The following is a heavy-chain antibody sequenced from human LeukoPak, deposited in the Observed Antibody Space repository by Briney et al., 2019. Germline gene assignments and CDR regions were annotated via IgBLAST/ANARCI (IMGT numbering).Heavy chain of an antibody. CDR2: ISGSSIYT. CDR1: GFTFSDYY. CDR3: ASGGYQQPYGY. J-gene: IGHJ4*02. Sequence: GGSLRLSCAASGFTFSDYYMSWIRQAPGKGLEWGSYISGSSIYTHYADSVKGRFTISRDNARNSLYLQVNSLRVEDTAVYYCASGGYQQPYGYWGQGTLVTVSS. V-gene: IGHV3-11*03. D-gene: IGHD2-15*01.